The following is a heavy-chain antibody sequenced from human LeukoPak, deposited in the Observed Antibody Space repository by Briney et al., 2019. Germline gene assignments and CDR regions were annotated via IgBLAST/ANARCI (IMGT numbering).Heavy chain of an antibody. V-gene: IGHV1-69*13. CDR1: GGTFSSYA. CDR2: IIPIFGIA. Sequence: SVKVSCKASGGTFSSYAISWVRQAPGQGLEWMGGIIPIFGIANYAQKFRGRVTITADESTSTAYMELSSLRSEDTAVYYCARRRSIQLWASFDYWGQGTLVTVSS. CDR3: ARRRSIQLWASFDY. D-gene: IGHD5-18*01. J-gene: IGHJ4*02.